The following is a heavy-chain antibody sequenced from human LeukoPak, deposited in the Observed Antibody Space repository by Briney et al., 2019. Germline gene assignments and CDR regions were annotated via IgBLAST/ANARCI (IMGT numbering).Heavy chain of an antibody. CDR2: ISYDGSNK. CDR1: GFTFSSYA. V-gene: IGHV3-30-3*01. Sequence: GGSLRLSCAASGFTFSSYAMHWVRQGPGKGLEGVAVISYDGSNKYYEDSVKGRFTISRDNSKNTLDLQMNSLRAEDTAVYYCARAYGIAAAVDYWGQGTLVTVSS. CDR3: ARAYGIAAAVDY. D-gene: IGHD6-13*01. J-gene: IGHJ4*02.